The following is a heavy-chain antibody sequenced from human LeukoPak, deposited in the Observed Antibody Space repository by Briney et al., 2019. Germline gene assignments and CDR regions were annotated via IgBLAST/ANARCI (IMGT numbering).Heavy chain of an antibody. V-gene: IGHV3-30*02. CDR2: IRYDGSNK. Sequence: GGSLRLSCAASGFTFSSYGMHWVRQAPGKGLEWVAFIRYDGSNKYYADSVKGRFTISRDNSKNTLYLQMNSLRAEDTAVYYCANPSRARYDYVWGSYGDWGQGTLVTVSS. CDR3: ANPSRARYDYVWGSYGD. D-gene: IGHD3-16*01. CDR1: GFTFSSYG. J-gene: IGHJ4*02.